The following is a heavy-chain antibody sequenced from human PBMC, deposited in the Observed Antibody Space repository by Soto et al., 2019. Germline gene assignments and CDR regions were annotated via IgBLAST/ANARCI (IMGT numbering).Heavy chain of an antibody. J-gene: IGHJ4*02. D-gene: IGHD5-12*01. CDR1: GFTFSSYT. CDR3: VKSRGGNNFDFFD. CDR2: IRGNGDSP. Sequence: SLRLSCSASGFTFSSYTMHWVRQAPGKGLDYVSGIRGNGDSPFYADSVKGRFTISRDNSKNALYLLMSSLSADDTAVYYCVKSRGGNNFDFFDWGQGALVTV. V-gene: IGHV3-64D*06.